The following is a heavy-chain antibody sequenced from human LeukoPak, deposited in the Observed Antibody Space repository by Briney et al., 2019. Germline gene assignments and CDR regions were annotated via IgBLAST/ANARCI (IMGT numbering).Heavy chain of an antibody. Sequence: SETLSLTCAVYGGSFSGYYWSGIRHPPGKGLEWGGEINHSGSTNYNPSLKSRVTISVDTSKNQFSLKLSSVPAADTAVYYCARGRKGLYGDSRKVYFDYWGQGTLVTVSS. J-gene: IGHJ4*02. V-gene: IGHV4-34*01. CDR2: INHSGST. D-gene: IGHD4-17*01. CDR3: ARGRKGLYGDSRKVYFDY. CDR1: GGSFSGYY.